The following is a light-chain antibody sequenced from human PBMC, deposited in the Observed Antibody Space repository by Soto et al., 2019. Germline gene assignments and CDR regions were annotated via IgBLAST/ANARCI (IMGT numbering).Light chain of an antibody. J-gene: IGKJ5*01. Sequence: DIQLTQSPSFLSASVGDRVTITCRASQGIRSFLAWYQQKPGKAPELLIHTASTLHSGVPSRFSGSGSGTEFTLTISSLRPEDFATYYCQHRHSYPITFGQGTRLEIK. CDR3: QHRHSYPIT. CDR2: TAS. CDR1: QGIRSF. V-gene: IGKV1-9*01.